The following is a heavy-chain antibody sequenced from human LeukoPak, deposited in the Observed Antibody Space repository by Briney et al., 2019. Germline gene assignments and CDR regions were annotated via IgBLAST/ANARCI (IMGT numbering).Heavy chain of an antibody. CDR1: GLTVSSNY. D-gene: IGHD3/OR15-3a*01. CDR2: IYSGGST. Sequence: GGSLRLSCAASGLTVSSNYMSWVRQAPGKGLEWVSVIYSGGSTYYADSVKGRFTISRDNSKNTLYLQMNSLRAEDTAVYYCARAALADYYFDYWGQGTLVTVSS. J-gene: IGHJ4*02. V-gene: IGHV3-66*01. CDR3: ARAALADYYFDY.